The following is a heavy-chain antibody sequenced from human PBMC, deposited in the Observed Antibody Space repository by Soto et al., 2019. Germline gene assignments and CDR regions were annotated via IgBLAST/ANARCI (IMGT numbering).Heavy chain of an antibody. J-gene: IGHJ4*02. V-gene: IGHV4-59*01. CDR1: GGSISSYY. CDR3: ARDRGSGSSVFDY. Sequence: SETLSLTCTVSGGSISSYYWSWIRQPPGKGLEWIGYIYYSGSTNYNPSLKSRVTISVDTSKNQFSLKLSSVTAADTAVYYCARDRGSGSSVFDYWGQGTLVTVSS. CDR2: IYYSGST. D-gene: IGHD3-10*01.